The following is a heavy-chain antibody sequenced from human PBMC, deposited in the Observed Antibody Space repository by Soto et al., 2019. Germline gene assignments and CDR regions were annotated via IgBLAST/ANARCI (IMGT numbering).Heavy chain of an antibody. Sequence: SETLSLTCTVSGGSVTNSSYYWGWIRQSPGKGLEWIGNVYHRGSTSYKPSVKSRVTISVDTSKSQFSLKLTSVTASDTAVYYCARGSVDTVDSSGFYEYCGQGTPVTVPQ. CDR1: GGSVTNSSYY. CDR2: VYHRGST. J-gene: IGHJ4*02. CDR3: ARGSVDTVDSSGFYEY. D-gene: IGHD3-22*01. V-gene: IGHV4-39*01.